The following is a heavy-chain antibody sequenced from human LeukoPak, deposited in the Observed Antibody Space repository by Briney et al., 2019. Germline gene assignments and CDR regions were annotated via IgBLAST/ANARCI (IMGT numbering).Heavy chain of an antibody. CDR2: ISNDGSNK. V-gene: IGHV3-30-3*01. CDR3: ARADFSSSRPFDY. J-gene: IGHJ4*02. D-gene: IGHD6-13*01. CDR1: GFTFSSYA. Sequence: GGSLRLSCAASGFTFSSYAMHWVRQAPGKGLEWVAVISNDGSNKYYADSVKGRFTISRDNSKNTLYLQMNSLRAEDTAVYYCARADFSSSRPFDYWGQGTLVTVSS.